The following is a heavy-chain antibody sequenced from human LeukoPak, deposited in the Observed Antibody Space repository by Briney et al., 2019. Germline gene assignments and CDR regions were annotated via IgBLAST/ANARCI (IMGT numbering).Heavy chain of an antibody. V-gene: IGHV3-21*01. D-gene: IGHD2-15*01. CDR1: GFTFSSYS. J-gene: IGHJ5*02. CDR3: ARVVGNWFDP. CDR2: ISSSSRYI. Sequence: GGSLRLSCAASGFTFSSYSMNWVRQAPGKGLEWVSSISSSSRYIYYADSVKGRFTISRDNAKNSLYLQMNSLRAEDTAVYYCARVVGNWFDPWGQGTLVTVSS.